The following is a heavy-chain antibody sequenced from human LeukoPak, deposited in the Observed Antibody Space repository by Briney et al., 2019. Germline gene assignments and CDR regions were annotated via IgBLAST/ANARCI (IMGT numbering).Heavy chain of an antibody. CDR3: ARDQGIFDY. Sequence: PGGSLRLSCAASGFTVSSNFMSWVRQAPGKGLEWVSLIYSGGSTYYADSVKGRFTISRDISKNTLFLQLNSLRAEDTAVYYCARDQGIFDYWGQGTLVTVSS. J-gene: IGHJ4*02. V-gene: IGHV3-66*01. CDR1: GFTVSSNF. CDR2: IYSGGST.